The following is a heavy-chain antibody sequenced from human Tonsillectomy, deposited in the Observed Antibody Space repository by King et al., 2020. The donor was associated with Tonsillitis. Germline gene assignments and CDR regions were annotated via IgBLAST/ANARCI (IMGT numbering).Heavy chain of an antibody. J-gene: IGHJ4*02. V-gene: IGHV3-33*05. Sequence: QVQLVESGGGVVQPGRSLRLSCAASGFTFNTYDIHWVRQAPGKGLEWVAVITYDGSNKYYADSVQGRFTISRDNSKNRLYLQMNSLRTEDTVVYYCSRDRDDYIFDYWGQGTLVPVSS. D-gene: IGHD4/OR15-4a*01. CDR3: SRDRDDYIFDY. CDR2: ITYDGSNK. CDR1: GFTFNTYD.